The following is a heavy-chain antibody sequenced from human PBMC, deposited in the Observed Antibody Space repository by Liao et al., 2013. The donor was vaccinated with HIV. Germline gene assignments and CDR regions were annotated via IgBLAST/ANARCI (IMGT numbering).Heavy chain of an antibody. CDR3: AREVTYNPPGGAFDI. J-gene: IGHJ3*02. V-gene: IGHV4-34*02. Sequence: QVQLQQWGAGLLKPSETLSLTCAIYGEAFSNYHWSWIRQPPGKGLEWIGEINHRGRTTYTPSLKSRVTISVDTSKSQFSLKLTSVTAADTAVYYCAREVTYNPPGGAFDIWGQGTMVTVSS. D-gene: IGHD1-14*01. CDR2: INHRGRT. CDR1: GEAFSNYH.